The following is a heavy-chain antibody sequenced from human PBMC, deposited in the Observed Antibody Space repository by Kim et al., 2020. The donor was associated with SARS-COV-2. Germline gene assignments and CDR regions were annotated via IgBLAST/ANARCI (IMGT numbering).Heavy chain of an antibody. J-gene: IGHJ2*01. V-gene: IGHV3-53*01. CDR3: ARGSSADHRTSWYFDL. CDR2: VYSGGSA. CDR1: GFSVRSNY. Sequence: GGSLRLSCAASGFSVRSNYINWVRQAPGKGLDWVSVVYSGGSAFYADSVKGRFTISRDNAENTVYLQMNSLRADDTAFYYCARGSSADHRTSWYFDLWGRGTLVTVSS. D-gene: IGHD1-7*01.